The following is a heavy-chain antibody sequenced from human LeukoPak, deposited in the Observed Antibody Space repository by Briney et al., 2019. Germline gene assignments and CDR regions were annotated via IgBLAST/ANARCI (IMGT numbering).Heavy chain of an antibody. J-gene: IGHJ6*03. CDR1: GFTFSRYW. V-gene: IGHV3-74*01. Sequence: GGSLRLSCVASGFTFSRYWMHWVRQAPGKGLVWVSRSNSDGSSTNYADSVKGRFTISRDNYKNTLYLQMNSLRPEDTAVYYCAKVPGIAATLYYYMDVWGKGTTVT. D-gene: IGHD6-25*01. CDR2: SNSDGSST. CDR3: AKVPGIAATLYYYMDV.